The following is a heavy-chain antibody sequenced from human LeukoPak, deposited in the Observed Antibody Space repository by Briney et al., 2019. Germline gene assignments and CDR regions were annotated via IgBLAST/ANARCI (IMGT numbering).Heavy chain of an antibody. Sequence: SETLSLTCTVSGGSITSSGSYWGWIRQPPGEGLEWIGNIYYGGTTYYNPSLKSRVTISVDTSKNQVSLRLSSVTATDTAVYYCATPDGALSYYYGSSGPQGGAFDIWGQGTMVTVSS. D-gene: IGHD3-22*01. CDR2: IYYGGTT. CDR3: ATPDGALSYYYGSSGPQGGAFDI. V-gene: IGHV4-39*01. CDR1: GGSITSSGSY. J-gene: IGHJ3*02.